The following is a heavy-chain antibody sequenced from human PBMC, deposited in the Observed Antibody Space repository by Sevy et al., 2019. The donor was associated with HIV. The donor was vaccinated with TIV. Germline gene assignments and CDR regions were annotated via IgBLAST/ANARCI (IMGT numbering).Heavy chain of an antibody. Sequence: ASVMVSCKASGYTFTGYYMHWMRQAPGQGLEWMGWINPDSGGPTYAPKFQGRVILTRDTSISTAYMDLSRLKSDDTAVYYCVRDDRDGYFEYWGQGTLVTVSS. V-gene: IGHV1-2*02. J-gene: IGHJ4*02. CDR2: INPDSGGP. CDR3: VRDDRDGYFEY. CDR1: GYTFTGYY.